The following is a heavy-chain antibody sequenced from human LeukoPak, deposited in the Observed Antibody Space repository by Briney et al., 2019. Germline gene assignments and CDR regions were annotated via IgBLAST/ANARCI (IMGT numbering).Heavy chain of an antibody. J-gene: IGHJ4*02. V-gene: IGHV3-23*01. CDR3: ATQYYYDSSGYYYPLDY. CDR1: GFTFSSYA. CDR2: ISGSGGST. D-gene: IGHD3-22*01. Sequence: GGSLRLSCAASGFTFSSYAMSWVRQAPGKGLEWVSAISGSGGSTYYADSVKGRFTISRDNSKNTLYLQMNSLRAEDTAVYYCATQYYYDSSGYYYPLDYWGQGTLVTVSS.